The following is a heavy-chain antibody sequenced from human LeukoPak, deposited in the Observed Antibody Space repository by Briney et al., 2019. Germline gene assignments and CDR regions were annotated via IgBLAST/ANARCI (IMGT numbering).Heavy chain of an antibody. D-gene: IGHD6-19*01. Sequence: PGGSLRLSCAASGFTVGSNYMSWVRQAPGKGLEWVSIIYRGGSTNYADSVKGRFTISRDTSKNTLYLQMNSLRAEDTAAYYCAKDRAVVGDYWYFDLWGRGTLVTVSS. CDR2: IYRGGST. V-gene: IGHV3-66*01. CDR3: AKDRAVVGDYWYFDL. J-gene: IGHJ2*01. CDR1: GFTVGSNY.